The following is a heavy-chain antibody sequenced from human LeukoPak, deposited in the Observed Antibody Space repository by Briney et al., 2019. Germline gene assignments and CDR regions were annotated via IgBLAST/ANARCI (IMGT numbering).Heavy chain of an antibody. D-gene: IGHD4-17*01. CDR3: ARVSPNTVTTLQYFDY. J-gene: IGHJ4*02. V-gene: IGHV3-73*01. CDR1: GFTFSGSA. Sequence: GGSLRLSCTASGFTFSGSALHWVRQASGKGLEWVGRIRSKTNTYATAYAASVKGRFTISRDDSRNTSYLQMNSLRAEDTAVYYCARVSPNTVTTLQYFDYWGQGTLVTVSS. CDR2: IRSKTNTYAT.